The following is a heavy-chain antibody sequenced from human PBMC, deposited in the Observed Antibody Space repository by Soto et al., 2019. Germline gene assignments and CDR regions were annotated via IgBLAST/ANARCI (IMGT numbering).Heavy chain of an antibody. J-gene: IGHJ6*02. D-gene: IGHD3-9*01. V-gene: IGHV3-74*03. CDR3: ARGAYFDTSLYHYAVDV. CDR2: IKSDVKST. CDR1: GFTFSNYW. Sequence: GGCLRLSCAASGFTFSNYWMHWVRQAPGKGLVWVSSIKSDVKSTTYAASVKGRFSISRDNAKNTLYLQLTSLRGEDTAVYYCARGAYFDTSLYHYAVDVWGHGTTVTISS.